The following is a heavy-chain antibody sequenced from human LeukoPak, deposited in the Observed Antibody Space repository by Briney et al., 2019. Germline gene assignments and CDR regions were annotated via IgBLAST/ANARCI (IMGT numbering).Heavy chain of an antibody. CDR3: ARYCSGVSCYSRALDY. J-gene: IGHJ4*02. Sequence: SETLSLTCTVSGGSISRIRQPPGKGLEWIGYIYYSGSTSYNPSLKSRVTISVDTSKNQFSLRLSSVTAADTAVYFCARYCSGVSCYSRALDYWGQGILVTVSS. D-gene: IGHD2-15*01. V-gene: IGHV4-59*01. CDR1: GGSIS. CDR2: IYYSGST.